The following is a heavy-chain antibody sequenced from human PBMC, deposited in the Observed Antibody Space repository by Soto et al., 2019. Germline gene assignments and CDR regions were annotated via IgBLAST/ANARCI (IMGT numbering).Heavy chain of an antibody. Sequence: GGSLRLSCAASGFTFSTYSMNWVRQAPGKGLEWVSYISYTSSTIYYADSVKGRFTISRDNAKNSLYLQMNSLRAEDTAVYYCARDAVTTARPYYYGMDVWGQGTTVTVSS. CDR3: ARDAVTTARPYYYGMDV. CDR2: ISYTSSTI. J-gene: IGHJ6*02. D-gene: IGHD4-17*01. CDR1: GFTFSTYS. V-gene: IGHV3-48*04.